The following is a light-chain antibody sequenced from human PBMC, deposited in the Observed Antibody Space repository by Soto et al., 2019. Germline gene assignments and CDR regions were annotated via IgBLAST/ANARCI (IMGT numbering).Light chain of an antibody. J-gene: IGKJ1*01. Sequence: DIQMTQSPSSLSASVGDRVTITCRASQDIQNALGWYQQKPGKAPKRLIYAASSLQSGVPSRFRGSRSGTEFTLTISSLQPEDFATYYCLQHDSNVWTVGQGTKVDSK. V-gene: IGKV1-17*01. CDR3: LQHDSNVWT. CDR1: QDIQNA. CDR2: AAS.